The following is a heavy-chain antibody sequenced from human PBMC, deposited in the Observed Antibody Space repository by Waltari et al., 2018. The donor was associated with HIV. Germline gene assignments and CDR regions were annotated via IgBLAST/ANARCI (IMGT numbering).Heavy chain of an antibody. D-gene: IGHD3-16*02. V-gene: IGHV4-4*07. Sequence: QVQLEESGPGLVKPSENLSLICTVSGGSICSYYWSWIRLPAGKGLEWIGRIYTSGGTDYNPSLKSRVTLSVDTSMNQFSLKLSSVTAADTAVYYCARGLRLGELSLYKYVFDIWGQGTMVTVSS. CDR1: GGSICSYY. J-gene: IGHJ3*02. CDR2: IYTSGGT. CDR3: ARGLRLGELSLYKYVFDI.